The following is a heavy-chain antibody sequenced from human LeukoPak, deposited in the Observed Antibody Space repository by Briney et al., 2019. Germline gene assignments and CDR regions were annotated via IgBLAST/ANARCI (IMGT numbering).Heavy chain of an antibody. CDR3: ARDPTSMVTMGDY. CDR2: IYADGRT. Sequence: PGGSLRLSCAASGLTVSTNYFSWVRQAPGKGLEWVSVIYADGRTYYADSVKGRFTTSRDNSKNTLSLQMNRLRAEDTAVYYCARDPTSMVTMGDYWGQGTLVTVSS. CDR1: GLTVSTNY. D-gene: IGHD4-17*01. V-gene: IGHV3-53*01. J-gene: IGHJ4*02.